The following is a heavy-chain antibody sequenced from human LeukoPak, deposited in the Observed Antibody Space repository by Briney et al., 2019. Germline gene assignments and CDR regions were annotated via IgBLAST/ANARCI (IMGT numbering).Heavy chain of an antibody. CDR2: MNPNSGNT. J-gene: IGHJ5*02. D-gene: IGHD3-10*01. CDR3: VRLFVQEPSGWFDP. CDR1: GYTFSSYE. V-gene: IGHV1-8*01. Sequence: ASVKVSCKTSGYTFSSYEISWVRQPPGQGLEWMGWMNPNSGNTAYAQKFQGRVTMTRDVSIRTAYMELSSLRSEDTAVYYCVRLFVQEPSGWFDPWGQGTLVTVS.